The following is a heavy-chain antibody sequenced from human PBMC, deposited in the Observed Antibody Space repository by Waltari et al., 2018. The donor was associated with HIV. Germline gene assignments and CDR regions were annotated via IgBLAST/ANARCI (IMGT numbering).Heavy chain of an antibody. J-gene: IGHJ4*02. CDR2: IYYDGSKK. D-gene: IGHD5-18*01. V-gene: IGHV3-33*01. Sequence: QVQLVESGGGVVQPGRSLRLSCAASGFTFKNFAMNWVRQAPGKGLEVVGNIYYDGSKKFYGDSVRGRFTISRDNSKQILYLQMNSLRVEDTALYYCARDYNYAPDYWGQGTLVVVSS. CDR3: ARDYNYAPDY. CDR1: GFTFKNFA.